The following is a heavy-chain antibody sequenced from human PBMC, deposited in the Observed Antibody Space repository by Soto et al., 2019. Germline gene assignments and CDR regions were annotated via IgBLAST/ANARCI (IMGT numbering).Heavy chain of an antibody. CDR1: GYSFTSYR. CDR3: ASGTYTAAVIDY. D-gene: IGHD6-13*01. V-gene: IGHV5-10-1*01. CDR2: IDSRDSYT. Sequence: GAALKISWKGSGYSFTSYRNSRVRPMPGKGLEWVWRIDSRDSYTNYSPSFQGHVTISDDKSISTAYLQWGSLQTSGTGTYYLASGTYTAAVIDYGARGTLVT. J-gene: IGHJ4*02.